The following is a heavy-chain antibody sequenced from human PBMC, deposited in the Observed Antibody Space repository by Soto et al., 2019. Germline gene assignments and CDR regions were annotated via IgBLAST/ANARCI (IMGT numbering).Heavy chain of an antibody. J-gene: IGHJ6*02. CDR1: GFTFSMYS. D-gene: IGHD2-21*02. Sequence: FLRLSCEVSGFTFSMYSMSWVRQSPGKGLEWVAKIPQDGVDGHYADSVKGRFIISRDNGKNSLHLQLNNLRAEDTAVYYCARDHLILPAHDFFSGSDVWSRGATVTVS. CDR3: ARDHLILPAHDFFSGSDV. V-gene: IGHV3-7*03. CDR2: IPQDGVDG.